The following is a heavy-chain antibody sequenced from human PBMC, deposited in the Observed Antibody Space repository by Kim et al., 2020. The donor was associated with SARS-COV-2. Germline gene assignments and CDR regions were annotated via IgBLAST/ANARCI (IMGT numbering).Heavy chain of an antibody. V-gene: IGHV3-30*04. CDR3: ARDIRDSSSWYY. D-gene: IGHD6-13*01. CDR1: GFTFSSYA. Sequence: GGSLRLSCAASGFTFSSYAMHWVRQAPGKGLEWVAVISYDGSNKYYADSVKGRFTISRDNSKNTLYLQMNSLRAEDTAVYYCARDIRDSSSWYYWGQGTLVTVSS. J-gene: IGHJ4*02. CDR2: ISYDGSNK.